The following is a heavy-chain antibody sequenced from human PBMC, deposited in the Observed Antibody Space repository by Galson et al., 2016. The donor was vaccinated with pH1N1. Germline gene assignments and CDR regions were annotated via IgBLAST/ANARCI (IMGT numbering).Heavy chain of an antibody. CDR2: IYPGGSVT. J-gene: IGHJ3*02. D-gene: IGHD4-17*01. CDR3: ARQEDFGYYRGDAFDI. Sequence: QSGAEVKKPGESLKISCKGSGYSFSNYWIGWVRQMPGKGLEWVGIIYPGGSVTRYSPPFQGQVTISIDKSINTAYLQWSSLKASDTAMYDCARQEDFGYYRGDAFDIWGQGTMVIVSS. V-gene: IGHV5-51*01. CDR1: GYSFSNYW.